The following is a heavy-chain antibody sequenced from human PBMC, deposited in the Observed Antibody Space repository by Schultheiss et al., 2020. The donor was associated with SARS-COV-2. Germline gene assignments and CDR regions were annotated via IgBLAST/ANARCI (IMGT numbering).Heavy chain of an antibody. Sequence: GGSLRLSCAASGFTFSSYAMHWVRQAPGKGLEWVSYISSSGSTIYYADSVKGRFTISRDNAKNSLYLQMNSLRAEDTAVYYCARSEDYYDSSGGDYWGQGTLVTVSS. CDR1: GFTFSSYA. J-gene: IGHJ4*02. CDR3: ARSEDYYDSSGGDY. V-gene: IGHV3-48*03. D-gene: IGHD3-22*01. CDR2: ISSSGSTI.